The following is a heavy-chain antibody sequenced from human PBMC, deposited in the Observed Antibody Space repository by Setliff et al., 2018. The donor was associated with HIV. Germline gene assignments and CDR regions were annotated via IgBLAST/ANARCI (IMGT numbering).Heavy chain of an antibody. D-gene: IGHD3-9*01. Sequence: ASVKVSCKTFGYRFTDFYVNWVRQAPGQGLEWMGWINPKSGATKNAQKFQGRVTMTRDTSISTVYMELSSLRSDDMALYFCARRAEDLAINPPSFDYYFDYWGQGTPGTVS. V-gene: IGHV1-2*02. CDR3: ARRAEDLAINPPSFDYYFDY. CDR1: GYRFTDFY. J-gene: IGHJ4*02. CDR2: INPKSGAT.